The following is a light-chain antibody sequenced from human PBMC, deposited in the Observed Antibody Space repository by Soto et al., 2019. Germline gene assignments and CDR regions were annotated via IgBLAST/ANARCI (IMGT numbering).Light chain of an antibody. J-gene: IGKJ4*01. CDR2: DAS. CDR3: QQRSNWPPLT. V-gene: IGKV3-11*01. Sequence: EIVMTQSPATLSVSPGGRATLSCRASQSIGDTLAWYQQKPVQAPRLLIYDASNRATGIPARFSGSGSGTDFTLTISSLEPEDFAVYYCQQRSNWPPLTFGGGTKVDI. CDR1: QSIGDT.